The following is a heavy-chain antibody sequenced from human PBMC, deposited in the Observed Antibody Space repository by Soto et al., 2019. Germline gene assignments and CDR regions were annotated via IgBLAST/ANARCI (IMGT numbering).Heavy chain of an antibody. CDR2: ISYDGSNK. CDR1: GFTFSSYG. V-gene: IGHV3-30*18. CDR3: AKVPGATLSYFDY. J-gene: IGHJ4*02. D-gene: IGHD1-26*01. Sequence: ESGGGVVQPGRSLRLSCAASGFTFSSYGMHWVRQAPGKGLEWVAVISYDGSNKYYADSVKGRFTISRDNSKNTLYLQMNSLRAEDTAVYYCAKVPGATLSYFDYWGQGTLVTVSS.